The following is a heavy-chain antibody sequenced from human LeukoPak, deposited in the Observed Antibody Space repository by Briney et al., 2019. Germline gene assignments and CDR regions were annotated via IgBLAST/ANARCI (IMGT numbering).Heavy chain of an antibody. Sequence: SETLSLTCTVSGGSMSSGGYYWSWIRQHPGKGLEWIGYIYYSGSTYYNPSLKSRVTISVDTSKNQFSLKLSSVTAADTAVYYCAREGCTNGVCWSNWFDPWGQGTLVTVSS. J-gene: IGHJ5*02. CDR3: AREGCTNGVCWSNWFDP. V-gene: IGHV4-31*03. D-gene: IGHD2-8*01. CDR2: IYYSGST. CDR1: GGSMSSGGYY.